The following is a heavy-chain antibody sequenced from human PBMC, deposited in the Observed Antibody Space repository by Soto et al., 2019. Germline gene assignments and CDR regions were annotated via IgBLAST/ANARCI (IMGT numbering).Heavy chain of an antibody. CDR1: GGSISSSRSY. Sequence: KLSETLSLTCNVSGGSISSSRSYWAWFRQPPGKELEWIANIFYAGNTYYNPSLKSRVTVSVDTSKNQFSLKLDSVTAADTAVYYCARQAAAPGIDLWFDPWGQGTLVTVSS. V-gene: IGHV4-39*01. CDR3: ARQAAAPGIDLWFDP. D-gene: IGHD6-13*01. CDR2: IFYAGNT. J-gene: IGHJ5*02.